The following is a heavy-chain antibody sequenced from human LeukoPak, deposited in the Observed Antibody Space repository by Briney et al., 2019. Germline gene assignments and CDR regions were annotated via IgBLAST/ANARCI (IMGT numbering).Heavy chain of an antibody. CDR1: GFIFSSYG. D-gene: IGHD6-6*01. Sequence: GTSLRLSCAASGFIFSSYGMNWVRQGPGKGLEWVAVISYDGSKKYYVDSVKGRFTISRDNSKSTLYLQMNSLRAEDTAVYYCARSKSSSSPNFDYWGQGTLVTVSS. CDR2: ISYDGSKK. J-gene: IGHJ4*02. CDR3: ARSKSSSSPNFDY. V-gene: IGHV3-30*03.